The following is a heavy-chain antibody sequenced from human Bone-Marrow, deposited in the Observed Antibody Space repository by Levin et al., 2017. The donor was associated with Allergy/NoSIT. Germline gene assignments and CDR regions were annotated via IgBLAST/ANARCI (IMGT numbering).Heavy chain of an antibody. V-gene: IGHV3-13*01. CDR1: GFTFSSYD. Sequence: PGGSLRLSCAASGFTFSSYDWHWVRQATGGGLEWVSAIGRSGNTYYAASVKGRFTISREDAKSSLYLQMNSLRAGDTAVYYCAREGHNSGWSYNDYWGQGTLVTVSS. CDR3: AREGHNSGWSYNDY. J-gene: IGHJ4*02. D-gene: IGHD6-19*01. CDR2: IGRSGNT.